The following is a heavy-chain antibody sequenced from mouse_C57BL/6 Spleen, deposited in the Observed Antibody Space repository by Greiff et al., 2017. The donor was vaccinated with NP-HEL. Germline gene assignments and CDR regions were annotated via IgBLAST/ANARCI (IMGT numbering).Heavy chain of an antibody. V-gene: IGHV1-80*01. CDR3: ARSEYANPRGYAMDY. J-gene: IGHJ4*01. D-gene: IGHD5-2*01. Sequence: QVQLQQSGAELVKPGASVKISCKASGYAFSSYWMNWVKQRPGKGLEWIGQIYPGDGDTNYNGKFKGKATLTADKSSSTAYMQLSSLTSEDSAVYFCARSEYANPRGYAMDYWGQGTSVTVSS. CDR2: IYPGDGDT. CDR1: GYAFSSYW.